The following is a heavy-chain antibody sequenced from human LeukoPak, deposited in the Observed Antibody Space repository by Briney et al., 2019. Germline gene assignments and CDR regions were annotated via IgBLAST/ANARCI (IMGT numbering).Heavy chain of an antibody. V-gene: IGHV4-34*01. Sequence: SETLSLTCAVYGGPFSGYYWSWIRQPPGKGLEWIGEINHSGSTNYNPSLKSRVTISVDTSKNQLSLKLSSVTAADTAVYYCASGYCSSTSCFDYWGQGTLVTVSS. CDR2: INHSGST. CDR1: GGPFSGYY. D-gene: IGHD2-2*01. CDR3: ASGYCSSTSCFDY. J-gene: IGHJ4*02.